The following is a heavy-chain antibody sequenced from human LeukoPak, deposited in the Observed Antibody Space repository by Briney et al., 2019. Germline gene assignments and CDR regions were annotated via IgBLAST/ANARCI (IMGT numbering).Heavy chain of an antibody. CDR2: IYYSGST. J-gene: IGHJ3*02. CDR3: ARRASVYSYEQDAFDI. CDR1: GGSISNYY. Sequence: SETLSLTCTVSGGSISNYYWSWIRQPPGKGLEWIGYIYYSGSTNYNPSLKSRVTISVDTSKNQFSLKLSSVTAADTAVYYCARRASVYSYEQDAFDIWGQGTMVTVSS. D-gene: IGHD5-18*01. V-gene: IGHV4-59*08.